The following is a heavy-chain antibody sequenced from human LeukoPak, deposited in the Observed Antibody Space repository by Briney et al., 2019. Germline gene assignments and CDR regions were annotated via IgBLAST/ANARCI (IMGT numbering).Heavy chain of an antibody. CDR1: GGSISSGDYY. Sequence: SETLSLTCTVSGGSISSGDYYWSWIRQPPGKGLEWIGSISYSESTNYNPSLKSRVTISVDTSKNQFSLKLSSVTAADTAVYYCARVGRGDYGDYSMLWGQGTLVPVSA. D-gene: IGHD4-17*01. CDR2: ISYSEST. V-gene: IGHV4-61*08. J-gene: IGHJ4*02. CDR3: ARVGRGDYGDYSML.